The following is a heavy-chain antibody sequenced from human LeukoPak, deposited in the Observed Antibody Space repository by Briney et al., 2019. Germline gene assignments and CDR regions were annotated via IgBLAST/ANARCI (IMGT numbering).Heavy chain of an antibody. CDR2: IYYSGST. D-gene: IGHD3-10*01. CDR3: ARPYYYGSGSWAD. Sequence: SETLSLTCTVSGGSLSSSSFFWGWIRPPPGKGLGWIGSIYYSGSTYYNPSLKSRVTISVDTSKNQFSLKLSSVTAADTAVYYCARPYYYGSGSWADWGQGTLVTVSS. J-gene: IGHJ4*02. V-gene: IGHV4-39*01. CDR1: GGSLSSSSFF.